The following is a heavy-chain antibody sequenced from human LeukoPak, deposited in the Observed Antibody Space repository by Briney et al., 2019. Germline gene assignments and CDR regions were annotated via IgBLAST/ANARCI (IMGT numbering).Heavy chain of an antibody. Sequence: GGSLRLSCAASGFTFSSYSMTWVRQAPGKGLEWVSYISGSSSTIYYADSVKGRFTIFRDNAKNSPYLQMSSLRAEDTAVYYCARAYSGSYWDYWGQGTLVTVSS. D-gene: IGHD1-26*01. CDR3: ARAYSGSYWDY. CDR2: ISGSSSTI. V-gene: IGHV3-48*01. CDR1: GFTFSSYS. J-gene: IGHJ4*02.